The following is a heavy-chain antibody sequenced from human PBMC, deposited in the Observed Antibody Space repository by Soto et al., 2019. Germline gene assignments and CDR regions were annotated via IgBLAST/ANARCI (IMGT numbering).Heavy chain of an antibody. CDR3: AKARGSAMVRGVADY. CDR1: GFTFSSYG. CDR2: ISYDGSNK. V-gene: IGHV3-30*18. J-gene: IGHJ4*02. Sequence: QVQLVESGGGVVQPGRSLRLSCAASGFTFSSYGMHWVRQAPGKGLEWVAVISYDGSNKYYADSVKGRFTISRDNSKNTLYLQMNSLRAEDTAVYYCAKARGSAMVRGVADYWGQGTLVTVSS. D-gene: IGHD3-10*01.